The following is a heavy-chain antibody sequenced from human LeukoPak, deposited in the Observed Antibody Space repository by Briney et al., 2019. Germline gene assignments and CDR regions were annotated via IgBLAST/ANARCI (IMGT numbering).Heavy chain of an antibody. CDR2: ISYDGSNK. CDR1: GFTFSSYG. V-gene: IGHV3-30*18. Sequence: GESLRLSCAASGFTFSSYGMHWVRQAPGKGLEWVAVISYDGSNKYYADSVKGRFTISRDNSKNTLYLQMNSLRAEDTAVYYCAKDRLRYCSGGSCYYFDYWGQGTLVTVSS. J-gene: IGHJ4*02. D-gene: IGHD2-15*01. CDR3: AKDRLRYCSGGSCYYFDY.